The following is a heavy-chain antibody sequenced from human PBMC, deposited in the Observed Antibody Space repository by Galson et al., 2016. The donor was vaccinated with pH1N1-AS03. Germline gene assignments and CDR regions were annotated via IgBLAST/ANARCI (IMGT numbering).Heavy chain of an antibody. CDR3: ARDPRGPCSSASCPTTYYFGTDV. J-gene: IGHJ6*02. CDR2: INPNNGVT. V-gene: IGHV1-2*04. D-gene: IGHD1-26*01. CDR1: GYIFTGFY. Sequence: SVKVSCKASGYIFTGFYVHWVRQAPGQGLEWMGWINPNNGVTNYAQKFQAWVTMTGDTSISTAYMELYGLKSDDTAVYYWARDPRGPCSSASCPTTYYFGTDVWGQGTTVIVSS.